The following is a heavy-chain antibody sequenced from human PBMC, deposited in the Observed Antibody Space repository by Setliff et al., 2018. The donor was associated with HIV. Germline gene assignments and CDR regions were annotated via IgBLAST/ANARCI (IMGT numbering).Heavy chain of an antibody. CDR2: IHFSGST. Sequence: SETLSLTCTVSGDSFSGTSYYWGWIRQPPGKGLEWIGSIHFSGSTWYTQSLQSRVIISVDTSNNQISLKLTSVTAADTAVYYCTIPASSLAPNWGRGTQVTVSS. J-gene: IGHJ4*02. CDR1: GDSFSGTSYY. CDR3: TIPASSLAPN. V-gene: IGHV4-39*01.